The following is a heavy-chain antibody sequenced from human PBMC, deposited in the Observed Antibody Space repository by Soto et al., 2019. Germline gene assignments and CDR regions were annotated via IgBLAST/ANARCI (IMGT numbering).Heavy chain of an antibody. CDR2: SYYSGST. CDR1: GGSISSYY. CDR3: ARFWYRYFDWLLDYNYYYMDV. D-gene: IGHD3-9*01. J-gene: IGHJ6*03. V-gene: IGHV4-59*01. Sequence: SETLSLTCTVSGGSISSYYWSWSRQPPGKGLEWIGYSYYSGSTNYNPSLKSRVTISVDTSKTQFSLKLSSVTAADTAVYYCARFWYRYFDWLLDYNYYYMDVWGKGTMVTVSS.